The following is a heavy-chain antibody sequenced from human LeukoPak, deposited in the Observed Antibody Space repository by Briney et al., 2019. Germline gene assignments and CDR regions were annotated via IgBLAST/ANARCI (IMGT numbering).Heavy chain of an antibody. J-gene: IGHJ3*02. CDR3: ANDLSRWAVAGHLDAFDI. Sequence: PGGALRLSCAASGCTFSSYVMHWVRQAPGKGRAWVAFIRHDGSNKYYAESVKSRFTISRDNSKNTLYLQMNSLRAEDTAVYYCANDLSRWAVAGHLDAFDIWGQGTMVTVSS. V-gene: IGHV3-30*02. CDR2: IRHDGSNK. CDR1: GCTFSSYV. D-gene: IGHD6-19*01.